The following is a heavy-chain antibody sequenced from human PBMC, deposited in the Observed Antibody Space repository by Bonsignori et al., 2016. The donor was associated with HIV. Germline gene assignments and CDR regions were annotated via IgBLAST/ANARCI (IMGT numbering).Heavy chain of an antibody. CDR2: IYYSGST. CDR3: AREGEMASLEY. D-gene: IGHD5-24*01. V-gene: IGHV4-59*01. J-gene: IGHJ4*02. Sequence: WIRQPPGKGLEWIGYIYYSGSTNYNPSLKSRVTISVDTSKNQFSLKLSSVTAADTAVYYCAREGEMASLEYWGQGTLVTVSS.